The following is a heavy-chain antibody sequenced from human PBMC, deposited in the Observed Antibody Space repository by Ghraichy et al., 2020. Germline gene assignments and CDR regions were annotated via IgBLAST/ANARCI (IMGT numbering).Heavy chain of an antibody. CDR2: IRQDGNEK. CDR1: GFTFSDYW. V-gene: IGHV3-7*03. CDR3: ARRYFDS. Sequence: GGPLRLSCVASGFTFSDYWMQWVRQAPGKGLEWVANIRQDGNEKYYVDSVKGRFTISRDNARNSLYLQMNSLRAEDTAVYYCARRYFDSWGQGTLVTVSS. J-gene: IGHJ4*02.